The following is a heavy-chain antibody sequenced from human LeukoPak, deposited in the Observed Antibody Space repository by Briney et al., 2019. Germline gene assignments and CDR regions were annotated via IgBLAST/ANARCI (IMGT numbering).Heavy chain of an antibody. CDR1: GFTFSSYG. D-gene: IGHD3-10*01. CDR3: ATRHHRGFGELTFDY. CDR2: IRYDGSNK. Sequence: PGGSLRLSCAASGFTFSSYGIHWVRQAPGKGLEWVAFIRYDGSNKYYADSVKGRFTISRDNSKNTLYLQMSSLRAEDTAVYYCATRHHRGFGELTFDYWGQGTLVTVSS. V-gene: IGHV3-30*02. J-gene: IGHJ4*02.